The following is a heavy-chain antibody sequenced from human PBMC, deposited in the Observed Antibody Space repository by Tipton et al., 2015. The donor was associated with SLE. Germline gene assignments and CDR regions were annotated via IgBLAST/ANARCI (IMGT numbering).Heavy chain of an antibody. J-gene: IGHJ4*02. V-gene: IGHV4-34*01. Sequence: TLSLTCAVYGGSFSGYYWSWICQPPGKGLEWIGEINHSGSTNYNPSLKSRVTISVDTSKNQFSLKLSSVTAADTAVYYCARGIAAAGNYWGQGTLVTVSS. CDR1: GGSFSGYY. CDR2: INHSGST. D-gene: IGHD6-13*01. CDR3: ARGIAAAGNY.